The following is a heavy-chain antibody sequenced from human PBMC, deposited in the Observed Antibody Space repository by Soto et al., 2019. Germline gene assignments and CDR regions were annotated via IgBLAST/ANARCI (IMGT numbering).Heavy chain of an antibody. V-gene: IGHV1-18*01. D-gene: IGHD1-1*01. J-gene: IGHJ4*02. CDR2: ISAHNGNT. CDR3: ARGRYGDY. CDR1: GYDFTTYG. Sequence: QVHLVQSGAEVKKPGASVKVSCKGSGYDFTTYGITWVRQAPGQGLEWMAWISAHNGNTAYAQKLQGRGTVTGDTSTSTAYMALRSLRPDDTAMYYCARGRYGDYWGQGALVTVSS.